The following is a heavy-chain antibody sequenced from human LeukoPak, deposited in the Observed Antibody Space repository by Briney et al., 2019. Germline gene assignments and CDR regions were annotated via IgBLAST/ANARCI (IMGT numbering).Heavy chain of an antibody. CDR1: GYTFSSFS. J-gene: IGHJ4*02. Sequence: GGSLRLSCAASGYTFSSFSINWVRQAPGKGLEWVSSISVRSNYIYYADSVRGGFSISRDDARNSLYLQMDSLRGDDTAVYYCARLRRNSDSSGYYYYYDYWGQGTLVTVSS. CDR3: ARLRRNSDSSGYYYYYDY. CDR2: ISVRSNYI. V-gene: IGHV3-21*01. D-gene: IGHD3-22*01.